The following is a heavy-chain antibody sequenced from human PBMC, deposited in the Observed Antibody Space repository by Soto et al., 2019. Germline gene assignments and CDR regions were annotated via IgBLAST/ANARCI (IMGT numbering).Heavy chain of an antibody. CDR1: GGTFSSYA. V-gene: IGHV1-69*06. CDR3: ARDKGSSSWPGWDARGIFDY. Sequence: QVQLVQSGAEVTKPGSSVKVSCKASGGTFSSYAISWVRQAPGQGVEWMGGIIPTFGTANYAQKFQGRVTITADKSTSTAYMVLSSLRSEDTAVYYCARDKGSSSWPGWDARGIFDYWGQGTLITVSS. J-gene: IGHJ4*02. CDR2: IIPTFGTA. D-gene: IGHD6-13*01.